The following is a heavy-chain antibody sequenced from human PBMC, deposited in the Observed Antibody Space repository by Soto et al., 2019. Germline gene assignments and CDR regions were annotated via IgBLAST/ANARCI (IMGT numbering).Heavy chain of an antibody. V-gene: IGHV2-70*01. CDR2: IDWDDDK. D-gene: IGHD2-21*02. Sequence: SGPTLVNPTPPLTLTCTFSGFSLSTSGMCVSWIRQPPGKALEWLALIDWDDDKYYSTSLKTRLTISKDTSKNQVVLTMTNMDPVDSATYYCARFCGGDCYYAFDIWGQGTMVTVSS. CDR1: GFSLSTSGMC. CDR3: ARFCGGDCYYAFDI. J-gene: IGHJ3*02.